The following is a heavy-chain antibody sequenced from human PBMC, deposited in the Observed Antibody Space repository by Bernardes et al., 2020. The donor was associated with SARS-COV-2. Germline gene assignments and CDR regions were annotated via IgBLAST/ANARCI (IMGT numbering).Heavy chain of an antibody. CDR2: IWSDGGKK. CDR3: ARDHSNALFYMDN. J-gene: IGHJ4*02. Sequence: GGSLRLSCAPSGFTFSSYGMHWVRQAPGKGLEWVAVIWSDGGKKYHADSVKGRFTISRDNTKNTLFLQMDSLRAEDTAVYYCARDHSNALFYMDNWGQGTPVTVPS. D-gene: IGHD3-16*01. V-gene: IGHV3-33*01. CDR1: GFTFSSYG.